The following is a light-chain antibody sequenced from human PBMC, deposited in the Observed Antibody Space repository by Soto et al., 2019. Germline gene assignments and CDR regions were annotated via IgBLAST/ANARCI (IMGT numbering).Light chain of an antibody. Sequence: QPVLTQSPPASASLGASVKLTCTLSSGHSNYAIAWHQQQPEKGPRFLMKLNSDGSHSKGDGIPDRFSGSSSGAERYLTISTLQSEDEADYYCQTWVTGIHIFGGGTKLTVL. V-gene: IGLV4-69*01. CDR1: SGHSNYA. CDR2: LNSDGSH. J-gene: IGLJ2*01. CDR3: QTWVTGIHI.